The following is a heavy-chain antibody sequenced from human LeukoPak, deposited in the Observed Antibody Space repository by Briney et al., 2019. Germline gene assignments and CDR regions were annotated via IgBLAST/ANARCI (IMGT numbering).Heavy chain of an antibody. Sequence: ETLSLTCTVSGGSISGGKDFWGWIRQPPGKGLEWIGRIFYSGSTYYNPSLKSRVTISVDTSRNEFSLKVMSATVADTAVYYCARRGITYSSSFFEFWGQGALVTVSS. CDR1: GGSISGGKDF. D-gene: IGHD6-13*01. CDR3: ARRGITYSSSFFEF. V-gene: IGHV4-39*01. CDR2: IFYSGST. J-gene: IGHJ4*02.